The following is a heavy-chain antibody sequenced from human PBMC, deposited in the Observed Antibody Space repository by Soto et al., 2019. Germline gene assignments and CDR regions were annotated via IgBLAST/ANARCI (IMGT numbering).Heavy chain of an antibody. CDR2: INTNNGNT. CDR1: GYTFTSYG. CDR3: ASVSSGWYYWFDS. V-gene: IGHV1-18*01. Sequence: AAVKVSCKASGYTFTSYGISWVRQAPGQGLEWMGWINTNNGNTNYAQKLQGRVTMTTDTSTSTAYMELRSLRSDDTAVYYCASVSSGWYYWFDSWGHGILVTV. J-gene: IGHJ5*01. D-gene: IGHD6-19*01.